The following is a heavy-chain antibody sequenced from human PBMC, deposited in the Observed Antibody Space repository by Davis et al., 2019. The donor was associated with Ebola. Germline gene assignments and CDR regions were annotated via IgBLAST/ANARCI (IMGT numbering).Heavy chain of an antibody. Sequence: GSLRLSCQGSGYSFTSYWIGWVRQMPGKGLEWMGIIYPGDSDTRYSPSFQGQVTISADKSISTAYLQWSSLKASDTAMYYCARLVVTKYYFDYWGQGTLVTVSS. CDR1: GYSFTSYW. CDR2: IYPGDSDT. V-gene: IGHV5-51*01. D-gene: IGHD3-22*01. J-gene: IGHJ4*02. CDR3: ARLVVTKYYFDY.